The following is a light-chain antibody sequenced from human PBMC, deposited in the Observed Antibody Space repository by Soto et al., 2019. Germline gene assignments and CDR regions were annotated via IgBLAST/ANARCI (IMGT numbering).Light chain of an antibody. Sequence: DIQLTHSPAALSASVGDRVAISCRASQSISSYLNWYQQKPGKAPKLLIYAASSLQSGAQSRFRGSGSGTDFPLTISSLQPEDFATYYCQQSYRTPFTFGQGTRLEIK. CDR1: QSISSY. CDR3: QQSYRTPFT. CDR2: AAS. J-gene: IGKJ5*01. V-gene: IGKV1-39*01.